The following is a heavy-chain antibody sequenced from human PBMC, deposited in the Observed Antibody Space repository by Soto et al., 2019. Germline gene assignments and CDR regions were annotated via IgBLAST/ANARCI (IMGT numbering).Heavy chain of an antibody. CDR3: AHTYSSSWYHY. CDR2: MYWDDDK. D-gene: IGHD6-13*01. CDR1: GFSLSNSGVG. Sequence: QITWKESGPTLVKPTQTLTLTCAFSGFSLSNSGVGVGWIRQPPGKALEWLALMYWDDDKRYSPSLKSRLTITKDTSKNQVVLTITNMDPVDTATYYCAHTYSSSWYHYWGQGTLVTVSS. J-gene: IGHJ4*02. V-gene: IGHV2-5*02.